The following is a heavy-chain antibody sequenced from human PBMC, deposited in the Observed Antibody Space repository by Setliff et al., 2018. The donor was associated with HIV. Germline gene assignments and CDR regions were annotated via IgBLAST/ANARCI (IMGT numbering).Heavy chain of an antibody. CDR2: ISSSGATM. Sequence: PGGSLRLSCATSGFGFSRYAMHWVRQAPGKGLEWISYISSSGATMFYADSVKGRFTISRDNAENLLHLQMTTLRGEDTAVYYCATSPPGGSSAYIWGSDYFDYWGQGALVTVSS. D-gene: IGHD5-12*01. CDR3: ATSPPGGSSAYIWGSDYFDY. V-gene: IGHV3-48*01. CDR1: GFGFSRYA. J-gene: IGHJ4*02.